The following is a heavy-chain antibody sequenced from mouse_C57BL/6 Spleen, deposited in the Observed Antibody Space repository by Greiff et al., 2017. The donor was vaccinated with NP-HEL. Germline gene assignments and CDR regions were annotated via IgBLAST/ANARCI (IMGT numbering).Heavy chain of an antibody. CDR2: IDPSDSYT. CDR3: ARGGTTVVSAMDY. CDR1: GYTFTSYW. D-gene: IGHD1-1*01. Sequence: VRLQQSGAELVMPGASVKLSCKASGYTFTSYWMHWVKQRPGQGLEWIGEIDPSDSYTNYNQKFKGKSTLTVDKSSSTAYMQLSSLTSEDSAVYYCARGGTTVVSAMDYWGQGTSVTVSS. V-gene: IGHV1-69*01. J-gene: IGHJ4*01.